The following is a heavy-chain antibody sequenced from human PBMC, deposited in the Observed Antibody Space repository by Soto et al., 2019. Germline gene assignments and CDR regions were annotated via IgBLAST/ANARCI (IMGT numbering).Heavy chain of an antibody. CDR3: ARGQGYSYGLKYGMDV. CDR1: GYSISSGYY. Sequence: SETLSLTCAVSGYSISSGYYWGWIRQPPGKGLEWIGSIYHSGSTYYNPSLKSRVTISVDTSKNQFSLKLSSVTAADTAVYYCARGQGYSYGLKYGMDVWGQGTTVTVSS. V-gene: IGHV4-38-2*01. J-gene: IGHJ6*02. D-gene: IGHD5-18*01. CDR2: IYHSGST.